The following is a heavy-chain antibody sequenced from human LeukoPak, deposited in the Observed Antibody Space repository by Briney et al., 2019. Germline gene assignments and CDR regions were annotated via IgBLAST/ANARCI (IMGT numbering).Heavy chain of an antibody. CDR2: ICSTGST. V-gene: IGHV4-59*08. CDR1: GGSISSYY. J-gene: IGHJ4*02. D-gene: IGHD3-22*01. Sequence: SETLSLTCTVSGGSISSYYWSWIRQPPGKGLEWIGYICSTGSTNYNPSLKSRVTISVDTSKNQFSLKLNSVTAADTAVYYCARQRDRDSRFFGYWGQGTLVTVSS. CDR3: ARQRDRDSRFFGY.